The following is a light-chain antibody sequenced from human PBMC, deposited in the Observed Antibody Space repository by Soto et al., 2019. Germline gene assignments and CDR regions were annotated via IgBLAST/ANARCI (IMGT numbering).Light chain of an antibody. CDR2: GAS. J-gene: IGKJ2*01. Sequence: DIQLTQSPSFLSASVGDRVTITCRASQGISTYLAWYLQRPGKAPKLLIYGASTLQSGVPSRFSGSGSGTEFTLTISSLQPEDFGTYYYQQLNSDRYAFGQGTKLEIK. V-gene: IGKV1-9*01. CDR3: QQLNSDRYA. CDR1: QGISTY.